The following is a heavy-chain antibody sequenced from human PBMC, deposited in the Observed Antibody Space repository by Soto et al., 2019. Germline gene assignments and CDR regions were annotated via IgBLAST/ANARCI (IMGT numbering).Heavy chain of an antibody. CDR2: IYYSGST. J-gene: IGHJ6*02. CDR3: ARQAKLWSYDYYYYGMDV. CDR1: GGSISSSSYY. Sequence: PSETLSLTCTVSGGSISSSSYYWGWIRQPPGKGLEWIGSIYYSGSTYYNPSLKSRVTISVDTSKNQFSLKLSSVTAADTAVYYCARQAKLWSYDYYYYGMDVWGQGTTVT. V-gene: IGHV4-39*01. D-gene: IGHD1-26*01.